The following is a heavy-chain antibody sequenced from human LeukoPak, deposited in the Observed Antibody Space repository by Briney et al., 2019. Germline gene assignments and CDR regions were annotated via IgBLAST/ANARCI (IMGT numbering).Heavy chain of an antibody. J-gene: IGHJ4*02. Sequence: GGSLRLSCAASGYTFNSYWMSWVRQAPGKGLEWVANIDPDGSEKQYGDSVKGRFTTSRDNAKNSLYLQMNSLRAEDTAIYYCARIYYFGDNNWRYFDNWGQGTLVTVSS. CDR1: GYTFNSYW. CDR2: IDPDGSEK. CDR3: ARIYYFGDNNWRYFDN. V-gene: IGHV3-7*01. D-gene: IGHD3-10*01.